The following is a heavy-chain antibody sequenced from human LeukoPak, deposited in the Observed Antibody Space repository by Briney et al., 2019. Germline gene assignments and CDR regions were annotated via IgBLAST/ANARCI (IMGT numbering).Heavy chain of an antibody. Sequence: PGGSLRLSCAASGFTFSSFNMNWVRQAPGKGLEWVSSISSSSSYIYYADSVKGRFTISRDNAKNSLYLQMNSLRAEDTAVYYCARDSYYDSSGYHGIDYWGQGTLVTVSS. CDR1: GFTFSSFN. D-gene: IGHD3-22*01. J-gene: IGHJ4*02. CDR2: ISSSSSYI. V-gene: IGHV3-21*01. CDR3: ARDSYYDSSGYHGIDY.